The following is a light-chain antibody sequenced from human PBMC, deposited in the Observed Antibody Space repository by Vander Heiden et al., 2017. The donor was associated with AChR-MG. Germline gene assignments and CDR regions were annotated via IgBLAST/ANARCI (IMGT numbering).Light chain of an antibody. CDR1: RSNIGNNA. J-gene: IGLJ2*01. CDR2: YDD. CDR3: AAWDDRLNGVV. V-gene: IGLV1-36*01. Sequence: QSVLTQPPSVSEAPRPRVTISCSGSRSNIGNNAVNWYQQLPGKAPKLLIYYDDLLPSGVSDRFSGSKSGTAASLAISGLQSEDEADYYCAAWDDRLNGVVFGGGTKLTVL.